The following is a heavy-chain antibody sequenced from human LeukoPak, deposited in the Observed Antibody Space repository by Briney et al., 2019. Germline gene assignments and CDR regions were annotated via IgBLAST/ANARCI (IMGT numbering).Heavy chain of an antibody. D-gene: IGHD3-10*02. CDR1: GFTFSSYS. CDR2: ISSSGSTI. V-gene: IGHV3-48*04. J-gene: IGHJ6*04. CDR3: AELGITMIGGV. Sequence: GGSLRLSCAASGFTFSSYSMNWVRQAPGEGLEWVSYISSSGSTIYYADSVKGRFTISRDNAKDSLYLQMNSLRAEDTAVYYCAELGITMIGGVWGKGTTVTISS.